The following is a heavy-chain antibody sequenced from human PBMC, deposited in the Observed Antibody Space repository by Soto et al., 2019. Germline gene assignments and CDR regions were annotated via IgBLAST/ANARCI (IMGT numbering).Heavy chain of an antibody. CDR1: GFSLSNTRMG. CDR3: ARIQKRSILERQGSAVDY. Sequence: QVTLKESGPVLVKPTETLTLTCTVSGFSLSNTRMGVSWIRQPPGKALEWLAHIFSNDEKSYSTSLKSRLTISKDTSKSQVVLTMTNMDPVDTATYYCARIQKRSILERQGSAVDYWGQGTLVTVSS. D-gene: IGHD1-1*01. CDR2: IFSNDEK. V-gene: IGHV2-26*01. J-gene: IGHJ4*02.